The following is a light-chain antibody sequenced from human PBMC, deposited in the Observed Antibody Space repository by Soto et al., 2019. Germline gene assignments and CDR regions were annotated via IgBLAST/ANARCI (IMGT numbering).Light chain of an antibody. CDR3: SSYTSTSTLDVV. V-gene: IGLV2-14*01. CDR1: SSDVGGYNY. CDR2: GVN. Sequence: QSALTQPASVSGSPGQSITISCTGTSSDVGGYNYVSWYQHLPGKAPKLMIYGVNNRPSGVSNRFSGSKSGNTASLTISGLQAEDEADYYCSSYTSTSTLDVVFGGGTKLTVL. J-gene: IGLJ2*01.